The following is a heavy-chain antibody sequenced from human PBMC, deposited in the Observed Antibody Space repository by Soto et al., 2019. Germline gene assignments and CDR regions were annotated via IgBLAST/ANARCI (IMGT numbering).Heavy chain of an antibody. J-gene: IGHJ4*02. Sequence: GGSLRLSCAASGFTFSNAWMNWVRQAPGKGLEWVGRIKSKTDGGTTDYAAPVKGRFTISRDDSKNTLYLQMNSLKTEDTAVYYCTTGFGYYDSSGYYYWPSGFDYWGQGTLVTVSS. CDR1: GFTFSNAW. V-gene: IGHV3-15*07. D-gene: IGHD3-22*01. CDR2: IKSKTDGGTT. CDR3: TTGFGYYDSSGYYYWPSGFDY.